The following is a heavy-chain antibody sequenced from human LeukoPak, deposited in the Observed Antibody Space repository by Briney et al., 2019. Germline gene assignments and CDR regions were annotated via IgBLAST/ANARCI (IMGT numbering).Heavy chain of an antibody. CDR2: ISGSGGST. CDR3: AKVETGLQHFDY. CDR1: GFTFSSYG. J-gene: IGHJ4*02. V-gene: IGHV3-23*01. D-gene: IGHD3-10*01. Sequence: RSGGSLRLSCAASGFTFSSYGMSWVRQAPGKGLEWVSAISGSGGSTYYADSVKGRFTISRDNSKNTLYLQMNSLRAEDTAVYYCAKVETGLQHFDYWGQGTLVTVSS.